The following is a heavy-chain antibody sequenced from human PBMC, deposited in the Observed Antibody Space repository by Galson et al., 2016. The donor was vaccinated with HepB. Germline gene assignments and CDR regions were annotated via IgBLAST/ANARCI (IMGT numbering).Heavy chain of an antibody. J-gene: IGHJ3*01. CDR3: ARTYGNYPNDAFDL. CDR2: IYYTGST. V-gene: IGHV4-39*01. D-gene: IGHD4-11*01. CDR1: GGSISRSGHY. Sequence: SETLSLTCTVPGGSISRSGHYWGWIRQSPGKGLEWIGNIYYTGSTYYYPSLQSRITMSVDPSNNQFSLTLSSVTAADTALYYCARTYGNYPNDAFDLWGQGTMVTVSS.